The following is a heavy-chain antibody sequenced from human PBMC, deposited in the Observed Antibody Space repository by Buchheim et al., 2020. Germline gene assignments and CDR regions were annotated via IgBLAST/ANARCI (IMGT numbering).Heavy chain of an antibody. D-gene: IGHD1-1*01. CDR1: GFTFSSYA. CDR3: ARDASTPGY. Sequence: QVQLVESGGGVVQPGRSLRLSCAASGFTFSSYAMHWVRQAPGKGLERVAVISYDGSNKYYADSVKGRFTISRDNSKNTLYLQMNSLRAEDTAVYYCARDASTPGYWGQGTL. V-gene: IGHV3-30-3*01. CDR2: ISYDGSNK. J-gene: IGHJ4*02.